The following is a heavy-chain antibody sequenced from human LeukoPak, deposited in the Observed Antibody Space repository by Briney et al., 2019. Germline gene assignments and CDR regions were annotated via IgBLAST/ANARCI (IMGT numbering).Heavy chain of an antibody. CDR1: GFTIGTAW. J-gene: IGHJ4*02. V-gene: IGHV3-23*01. CDR2: ISSSDVNT. CDR3: AKSYTYGWASYYNHYDY. D-gene: IGHD3-10*01. Sequence: PGVSLRLSCVSSGFTIGTAWMSWVRQAPGKGLEWISSISSSDVNTYYADSVKGRFTISRDNSENTLYPQMNSLRVEDTAVYYCAKSYTYGWASYYNHYDYWGQGTLVTVSS.